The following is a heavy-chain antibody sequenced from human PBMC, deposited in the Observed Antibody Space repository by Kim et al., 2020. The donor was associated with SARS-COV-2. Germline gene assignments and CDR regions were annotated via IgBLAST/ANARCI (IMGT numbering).Heavy chain of an antibody. Sequence: GGSLRLSCAASGFTFSSYSMNWVRQAPGKGLEWVSSISSSSSYIYYADSVKGRFTISRDNAKNSLYLQMNSLRAEDTAVYYCAREGGFGELASDYWGQGTLVTVSS. CDR3: AREGGFGELASDY. CDR1: GFTFSSYS. CDR2: ISSSSSYI. V-gene: IGHV3-21*04. D-gene: IGHD3-10*01. J-gene: IGHJ4*02.